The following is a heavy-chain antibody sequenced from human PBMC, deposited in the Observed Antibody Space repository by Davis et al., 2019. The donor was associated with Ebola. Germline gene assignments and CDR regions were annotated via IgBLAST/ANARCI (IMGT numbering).Heavy chain of an antibody. CDR2: IKEDGSEE. CDR3: AGPIRGPQQW. J-gene: IGHJ4*02. Sequence: GESLKISCAASGFTFSNYWMTWFRQAPGKELEWVGNIKEDGSEEYYVDSVKGRFTISRDNAKNSLFLQMSTLRAEDTAVYYCAGPIRGPQQWWGQGTPVIVSS. V-gene: IGHV3-7*01. CDR1: GFTFSNYW. D-gene: IGHD5-18*01.